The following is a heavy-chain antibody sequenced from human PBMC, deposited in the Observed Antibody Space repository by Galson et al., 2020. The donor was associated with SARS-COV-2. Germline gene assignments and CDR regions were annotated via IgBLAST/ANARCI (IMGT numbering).Heavy chain of an antibody. CDR2: MNPNSGNT. D-gene: IGHD3-22*01. V-gene: IGHV1-8*02. CDR3: ARAHYDSSGSDPGY. Sequence: ASVKVSCKASGYTFTTYDINWVRQGTGQGLEWMGWMNPNSGNTAYAQKFQGRVTMTRNTSKSTAYMELSSLRSEDTAVYYCARAHYDSSGSDPGYWRQGTLLSVSS. J-gene: IGHJ4*02. CDR1: GYTFTTYD.